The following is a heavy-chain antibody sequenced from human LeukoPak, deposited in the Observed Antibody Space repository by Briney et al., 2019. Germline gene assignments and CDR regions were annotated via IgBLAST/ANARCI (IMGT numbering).Heavy chain of an antibody. V-gene: IGHV1-46*01. CDR3: ARVVYDSSGYYPDWYFDL. J-gene: IGHJ2*01. CDR2: INPSGGST. Sequence: ASVKVSCKASGYTFTSYYMHWVRQAPGQGLEWMGIINPSGGSTSYAQKFQGRVTMTRDTSTSTAYMELSSLRSEDTAVYYCARVVYDSSGYYPDWYFDLWGRGTLVTVSS. CDR1: GYTFTSYY. D-gene: IGHD3-22*01.